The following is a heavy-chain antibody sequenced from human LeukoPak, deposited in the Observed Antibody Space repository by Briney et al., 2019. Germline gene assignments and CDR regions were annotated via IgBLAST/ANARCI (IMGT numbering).Heavy chain of an antibody. Sequence: PGGSLRLSCAASGFTFSSYGMHWVRQAPGKGLEWVAFIRYDGSNKYYADSVKGRFTISRDNSKNTLYLQMSSQRAEDTAVYYCARGDPYTVTSYYFDYWGQGTLVTVSS. D-gene: IGHD4-17*01. CDR1: GFTFSSYG. CDR2: IRYDGSNK. J-gene: IGHJ4*02. CDR3: ARGDPYTVTSYYFDY. V-gene: IGHV3-30*02.